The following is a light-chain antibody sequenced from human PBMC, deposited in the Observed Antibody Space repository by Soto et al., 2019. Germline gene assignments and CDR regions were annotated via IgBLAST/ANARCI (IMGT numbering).Light chain of an antibody. CDR1: KSISSN. J-gene: IGKJ4*01. CDR3: QQFSSYPLT. Sequence: EMVITQSPVTLSASPGERVTLSCRTNKSISSNLAWYQQKRGQAPRLLISGVSTRASGVPDRFSGSGSVADFTLTISSLQSEDFAVYYCQQFSSYPLTFGGGTKVDIK. V-gene: IGKV3-15*01. CDR2: GVS.